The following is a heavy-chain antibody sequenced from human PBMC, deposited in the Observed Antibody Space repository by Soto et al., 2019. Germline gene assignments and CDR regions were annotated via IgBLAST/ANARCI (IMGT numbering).Heavy chain of an antibody. D-gene: IGHD6-6*01. CDR3: GRAKEYTSSSGLDV. CDR1: GDSVSSNSAV. J-gene: IGHJ6*02. V-gene: IGHV6-1*01. Sequence: PSQTLSLTCAISGDSVSSNSAVWNWIRQSPSRGLEWLGRTYYRSKWYSDYAVSVKSRITINPDTSKNQFSLHLNSVTPEDTAVYYCGRAKEYTSSSGLDVWGQGTTVTVSS. CDR2: TYYRSKWYS.